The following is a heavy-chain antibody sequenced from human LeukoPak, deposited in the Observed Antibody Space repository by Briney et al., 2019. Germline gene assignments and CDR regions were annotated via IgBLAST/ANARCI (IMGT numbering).Heavy chain of an antibody. V-gene: IGHV4-59*08. Sequence: PSETLSLTCTVSGGSISGYYWSWIRQPPGKGLEWIGYIYYSGSPTYNPSVKSRVTMSIDTSKNQLSLKLSSVTATDTAFHYCARHWETSSWYVDYWGQGTLVTVSS. D-gene: IGHD6-13*01. CDR3: ARHWETSSWYVDY. CDR1: GGSISGYY. J-gene: IGHJ4*02. CDR2: IYYSGSP.